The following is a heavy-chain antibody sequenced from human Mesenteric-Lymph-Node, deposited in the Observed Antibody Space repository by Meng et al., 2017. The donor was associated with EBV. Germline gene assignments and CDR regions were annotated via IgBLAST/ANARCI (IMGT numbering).Heavy chain of an antibody. D-gene: IGHD6-13*01. CDR2: INGNGGTT. J-gene: IGHJ4*02. CDR3: AKLADSSPWDK. V-gene: IGHV3-23*01. Sequence: QVWESGGGLVQAGGSLRLLCAASGFNFRNYAMTWVRQGPGKGLECVSVINGNGGTTYYADSEKGRFTISRDNSKNTVYLQMNSLRAEDTAVYYCAKLADSSPWDKWGQGTLVTVSS. CDR1: GFNFRNYA.